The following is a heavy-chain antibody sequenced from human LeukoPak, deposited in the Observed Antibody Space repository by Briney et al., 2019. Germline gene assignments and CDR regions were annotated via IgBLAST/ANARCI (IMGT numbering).Heavy chain of an antibody. Sequence: SETLSLTCTVPGGSISSGSYYWSWIRQPAGKGLEWIGRIYTSGSTNYNPSLKSRVTISVDTSKNQFSLKLSSVTAADTAVYYCASLRYSYGFFDYWGQGTLVTVSS. D-gene: IGHD5-18*01. CDR2: IYTSGST. V-gene: IGHV4-61*02. CDR1: GGSISSGSYY. J-gene: IGHJ4*02. CDR3: ASLRYSYGFFDY.